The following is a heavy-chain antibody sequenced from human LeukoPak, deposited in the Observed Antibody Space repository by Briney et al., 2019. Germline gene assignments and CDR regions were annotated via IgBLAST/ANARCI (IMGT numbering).Heavy chain of an antibody. CDR1: GGSFSGYY. CDR3: ARLKDNWKDGAFDI. Sequence: SETLSLTCAVYGGSFSGYYWSWIRQPPGKGLEWIGEINHSGSTNYNPSLKSRVTISVDTSKNQFSLKLSSVTAADTAVYYCARLKDNWKDGAFDIWGQGTMVTVSS. D-gene: IGHD1-20*01. CDR2: INHSGST. J-gene: IGHJ3*02. V-gene: IGHV4-34*01.